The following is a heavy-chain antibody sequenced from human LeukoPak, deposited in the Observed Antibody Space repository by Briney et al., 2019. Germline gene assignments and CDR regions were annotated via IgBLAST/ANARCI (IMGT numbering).Heavy chain of an antibody. CDR3: ARGEDY. J-gene: IGHJ4*02. CDR2: ICSRGSTI. V-gene: IGHV3-48*02. Sequence: GGSLRLSCAASGFTFNFYSMTWVRQAPGKGLEWVSYICSRGSTIYYTDSVKGRFIVSRDHAKNSLNLQMNSLRDEDAAVYYCARGEDYWGQGTLVTVSS. CDR1: GFTFNFYS.